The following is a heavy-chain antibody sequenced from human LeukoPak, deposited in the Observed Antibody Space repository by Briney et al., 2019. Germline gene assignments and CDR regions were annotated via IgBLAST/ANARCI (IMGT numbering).Heavy chain of an antibody. J-gene: IGHJ5*02. CDR3: ARDNSRLEGSITFWWFDP. V-gene: IGHV1-46*04. D-gene: IGHD3-16*01. CDR1: GFTFSAYY. CDR2: TNPSGSST. Sequence: GASVKVSCKASGFTFSAYYMHWLRQAPGQGPEWMGVTNPSGSSTSYAQKLQGRVTMTRDTSTSTVYMELSSLRSEDTAVYYCARDNSRLEGSITFWWFDPWGQGTLVTVSS.